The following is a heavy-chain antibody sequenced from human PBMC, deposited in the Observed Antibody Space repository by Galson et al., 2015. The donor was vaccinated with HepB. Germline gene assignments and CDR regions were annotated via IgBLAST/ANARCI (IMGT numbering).Heavy chain of an antibody. CDR3: AKFSRSGWPRGSLDY. D-gene: IGHD6-19*01. CDR1: GFTFSSYA. CDR2: ITNGAGSI. Sequence: SLRLSCAASGFTFSSYAMSWVRQAPGKGLEWVSGITNGAGSIYYADSVKGRFTISRDNSKNTLYLQVNSLRAEDTAVYYCAKFSRSGWPRGSLDYWGQGTLVTVSS. V-gene: IGHV3-23*01. J-gene: IGHJ4*02.